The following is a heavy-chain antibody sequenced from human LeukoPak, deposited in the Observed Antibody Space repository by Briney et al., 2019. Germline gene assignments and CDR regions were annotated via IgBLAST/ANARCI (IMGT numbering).Heavy chain of an antibody. V-gene: IGHV3-30*18. Sequence: GRSLRLSCAASGFTFSASGMHWVRQAPGKGLEWVAVISSDGSNEFYADSVKGRFTISRDNSKNTLYLQMNSLRAEDTAVYYCAKDQGSQWLAVYDYWGQGTLVTVS. CDR2: ISSDGSNE. CDR3: AKDQGSQWLAVYDY. J-gene: IGHJ4*02. CDR1: GFTFSASG. D-gene: IGHD6-19*01.